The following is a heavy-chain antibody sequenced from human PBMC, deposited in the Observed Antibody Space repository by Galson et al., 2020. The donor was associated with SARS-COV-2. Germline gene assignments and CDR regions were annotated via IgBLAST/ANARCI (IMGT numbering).Heavy chain of an antibody. Sequence: SGPTLVKPTQTLTLTCTFSGFSLSTSGVGVGWIRQPPGKALEWLALIYWDDDKRYSPSLKSRLTITKDTSKNQVVLTMTNMDPVDTATYYCAHILDPRSPQSRITMVRGVFDYWGQGTLVTVSS. V-gene: IGHV2-5*02. CDR2: IYWDDDK. CDR1: GFSLSTSGVG. J-gene: IGHJ4*02. D-gene: IGHD3-10*01. CDR3: AHILDPRSPQSRITMVRGVFDY.